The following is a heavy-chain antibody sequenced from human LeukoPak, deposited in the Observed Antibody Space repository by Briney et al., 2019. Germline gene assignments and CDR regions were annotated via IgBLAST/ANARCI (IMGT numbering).Heavy chain of an antibody. V-gene: IGHV3-21*01. CDR2: TSSGSVYI. J-gene: IGHJ4*02. D-gene: IGHD3-10*01. CDR3: ARDEHGSGSYYNFDY. CDR1: GFTFSTYG. Sequence: GGSLRLSCAASGFTFSTYGMSWVRQAPGKGLEWVSSTSSGSVYIYYADSVKGRFTISRDNAKSSLYLQMNSLRAEDTAVYYCARDEHGSGSYYNFDYWGQGTLVTVSS.